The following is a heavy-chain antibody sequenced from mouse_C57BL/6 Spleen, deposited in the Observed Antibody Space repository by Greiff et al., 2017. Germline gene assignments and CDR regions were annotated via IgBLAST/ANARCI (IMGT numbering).Heavy chain of an antibody. CDR2: INPNNGGT. Sequence: EVQLQQSGPELVKPGASVKISCKASGYTFTDYYMNWVKQSHGKSLEWIGDINPNNGGTSYNQKFKGKATLTVDKSSSTAYMELRSLTSEDSAVYYCARSGNYGSSYDYFDYWGQGTTLTVSS. CDR3: ARSGNYGSSYDYFDY. D-gene: IGHD1-1*01. V-gene: IGHV1-26*01. J-gene: IGHJ2*01. CDR1: GYTFTDYY.